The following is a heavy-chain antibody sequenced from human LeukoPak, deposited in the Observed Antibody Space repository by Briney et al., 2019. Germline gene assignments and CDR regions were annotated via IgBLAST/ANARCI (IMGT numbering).Heavy chain of an antibody. D-gene: IGHD6-6*01. V-gene: IGHV3-21*01. Sequence: GGSLRLSCAASGFTFSSYSMNWVRQAPGKGLEWVSSISSSSSYIYYADSVKGRFTISRDNAKNSLYLQMNSLRAEDTAMYYCAREGSLAARGDYWGQGTLVTVSS. CDR2: ISSSSSYI. CDR3: AREGSLAARGDY. J-gene: IGHJ4*02. CDR1: GFTFSSYS.